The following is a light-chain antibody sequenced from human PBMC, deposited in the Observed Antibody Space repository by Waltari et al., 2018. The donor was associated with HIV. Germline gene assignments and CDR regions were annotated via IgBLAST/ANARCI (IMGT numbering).Light chain of an antibody. CDR1: SSNIGSNP. CDR3: AAWDDSLNDSYV. Sequence: QSVLTQPPSASGTPGQRVPISCSGSSSNIGSNPVKCSQQLPGTAPKPLIYSNNQRPSGVPDRFSCSKSGTSASLAISGLQSDDEADYYCAAWDDSLNDSYVFGPGTKVTVL. V-gene: IGLV1-44*01. CDR2: SNN. J-gene: IGLJ1*01.